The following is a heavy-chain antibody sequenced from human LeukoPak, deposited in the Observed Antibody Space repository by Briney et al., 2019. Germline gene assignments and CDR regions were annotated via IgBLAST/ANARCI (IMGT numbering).Heavy chain of an antibody. J-gene: IGHJ4*02. V-gene: IGHV3-23*01. CDR3: AKRGIPAAASFDY. Sequence: PGGSLRLSCAASGFTFSTYAMSWVRQAPGKGLECVSTLSGSGDYTFYADSVKGRFTISRDNSKNTVYLQMNSLRVDDTAVYYCAKRGIPAAASFDYWGQGTLVTVSS. CDR1: GFTFSTYA. D-gene: IGHD6-13*01. CDR2: LSGSGDYT.